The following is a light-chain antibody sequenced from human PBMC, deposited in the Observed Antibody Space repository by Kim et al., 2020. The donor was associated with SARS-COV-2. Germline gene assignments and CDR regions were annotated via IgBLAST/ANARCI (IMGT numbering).Light chain of an antibody. CDR1: QGIRNH. Sequence: GSVGDRGTISSRESQGIRNHLAWVRLKPGKAPKSLIYAASSLQSGVPSKFSGSGSGTDFTLTISSLQPEDFATYYCLQYNTYPWAFGQGTKVDIK. V-gene: IGKV1-16*02. J-gene: IGKJ1*01. CDR3: LQYNTYPWA. CDR2: AAS.